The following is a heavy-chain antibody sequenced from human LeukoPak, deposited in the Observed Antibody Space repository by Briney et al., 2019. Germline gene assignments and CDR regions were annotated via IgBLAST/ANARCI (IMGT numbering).Heavy chain of an antibody. Sequence: SENLSLTCTVSGGSVNSGTYYWSWIRQPPGKGLEWIGYVSYSGNKYNPSLESRVTISVDTSKNQFSLMMTSVTAADTAVYYCARSGSSPMAWGQGTLVTVSS. J-gene: IGHJ5*02. CDR2: VSYSGN. CDR3: ARSGSSPMA. D-gene: IGHD3-10*01. CDR1: GGSVNSGTYY. V-gene: IGHV4-61*01.